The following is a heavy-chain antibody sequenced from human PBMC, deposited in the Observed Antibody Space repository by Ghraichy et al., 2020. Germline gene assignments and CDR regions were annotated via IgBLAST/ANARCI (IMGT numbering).Heavy chain of an antibody. D-gene: IGHD2-2*01. CDR3: ARDIIGYCSSTSCPRGGMDV. CDR1: GFTFSSYG. Sequence: GGSLRLSCAASGFTFSSYGMHWVRQAPGKGLEWVAVIWYDGNDNNYADSVKGRFTISRDNSKNTLYLQMNSLRAEDTAVYYCARDIIGYCSSTSCPRGGMDVWGQGTTVTVSS. V-gene: IGHV3-33*01. J-gene: IGHJ6*02. CDR2: IWYDGNDN.